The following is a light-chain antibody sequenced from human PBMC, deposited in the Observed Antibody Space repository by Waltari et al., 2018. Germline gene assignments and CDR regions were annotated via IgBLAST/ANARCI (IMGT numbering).Light chain of an antibody. V-gene: IGKV4-1*01. J-gene: IGKJ1*01. Sequence: DIVMTQSPDSLAVSLGERATINCKSSQTVLKTSDNKNYLGWYQQKSGQPPNLLLYCSSTRESVVPDRFTGSGSGTDFTLTISSLQPEDVAVYYCLQYYTTLPAFGQGTKVEIQ. CDR1: QTVLKTSDNKNY. CDR3: LQYYTTLPA. CDR2: CSS.